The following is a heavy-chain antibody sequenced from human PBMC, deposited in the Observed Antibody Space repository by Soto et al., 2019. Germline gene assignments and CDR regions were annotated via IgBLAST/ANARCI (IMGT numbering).Heavy chain of an antibody. Sequence: SETLSLTCTVSGGSISSYYWSWIRQPPGKGLEWIGYIYYSGSTNYNPSLKSRVTISVDTSKNQFSLKLSSVTAADTAVYYCARGYGDYGVAKIDYWGQGTLVTVSS. D-gene: IGHD4-17*01. V-gene: IGHV4-59*01. CDR1: GGSISSYY. J-gene: IGHJ4*02. CDR2: IYYSGST. CDR3: ARGYGDYGVAKIDY.